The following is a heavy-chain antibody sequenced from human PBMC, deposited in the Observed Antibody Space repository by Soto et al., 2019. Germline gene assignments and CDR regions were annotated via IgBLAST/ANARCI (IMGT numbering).Heavy chain of an antibody. CDR2: IYYSGST. Sequence: QVQLQESGPGLVKPSQTLSLTCTVSGGSISSGGYYWSWIRQHPGKGLEWIGYIYYSGSTYYNPSVKSRVTISVDTSKNQFSLKLSSVTAADTAVYYCARESVRQGWFDPWGQGTLVTVSS. D-gene: IGHD3-3*01. CDR1: GGSISSGGYY. V-gene: IGHV4-31*03. CDR3: ARESVRQGWFDP. J-gene: IGHJ5*02.